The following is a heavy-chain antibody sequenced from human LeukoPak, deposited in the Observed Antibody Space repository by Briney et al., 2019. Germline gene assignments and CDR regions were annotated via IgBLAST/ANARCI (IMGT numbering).Heavy chain of an antibody. V-gene: IGHV3-9*01. D-gene: IGHD3-9*01. CDR2: ISWNSGSI. Sequence: GRSLRLSCAASGFTFDDYAMHWVRQAPGKGLEWVSGISWNSGSIGYADSVKGRFTISRDNAKNSLYLQMNSLRAEDTAVYYCAKGLDWADYWGQGTLVTVSS. J-gene: IGHJ4*02. CDR3: AKGLDWADY. CDR1: GFTFDDYA.